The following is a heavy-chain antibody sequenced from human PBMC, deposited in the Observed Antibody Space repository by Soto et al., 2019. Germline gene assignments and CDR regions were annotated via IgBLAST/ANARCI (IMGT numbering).Heavy chain of an antibody. D-gene: IGHD3-22*01. CDR3: VRNGDSGGYRGWFDP. J-gene: IGHJ5*02. Sequence: EVQLVESGGGLVQPGGSLRLSCAASGVTVSSNYMSWVRQAPGKGLKWVSVMYSGGTTYYADSVKGRFTISRDNSKNTLYLQMNSLRAEDTAVYYCVRNGDSGGYRGWFDPWGQGTLVTVSS. CDR1: GVTVSSNY. V-gene: IGHV3-66*01. CDR2: MYSGGTT.